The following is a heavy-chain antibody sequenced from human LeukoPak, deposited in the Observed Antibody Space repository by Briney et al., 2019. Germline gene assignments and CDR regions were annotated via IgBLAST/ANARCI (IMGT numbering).Heavy chain of an antibody. D-gene: IGHD4-17*01. CDR2: TNPNSGGT. CDR3: AMTTVVTRYWFDP. Sequence: ASVKVSCKASGYTFTGYYMHWVRQAPGQGLEWMGWTNPNSGGTNYAQKFQGRVTMTRDTSISTAYMELSRLRSDDTAVYYCAMTTVVTRYWFDPWGQGTLVTVSS. J-gene: IGHJ5*02. CDR1: GYTFTGYY. V-gene: IGHV1-2*02.